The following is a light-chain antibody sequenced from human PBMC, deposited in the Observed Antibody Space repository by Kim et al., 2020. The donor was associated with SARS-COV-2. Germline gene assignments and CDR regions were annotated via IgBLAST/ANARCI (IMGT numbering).Light chain of an antibody. J-gene: IGLJ2*01. CDR3: ISYSGANNLGV. V-gene: IGLV2-8*01. CDR1: SSDVGGYNL. Sequence: QSALTQPPSASGSPGQSVTISCTGTSSDVGGYNLVSWYQQHPGKAPKVIIHEVNKRPSGVPDRFSGSKSGNTASLTVSGLQADDEADYYCISYSGANNLGVFGGGTQLTVL. CDR2: EVN.